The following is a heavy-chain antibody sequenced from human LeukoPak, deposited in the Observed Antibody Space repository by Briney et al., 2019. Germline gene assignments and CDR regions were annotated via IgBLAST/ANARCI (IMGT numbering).Heavy chain of an antibody. CDR2: IYYSGST. CDR1: GGSISSSSYY. CDR3: AGGEGYYYDSREDY. Sequence: SETLSLTCTVSGGSISSSSYYWGWIRQPPGKGLEWIGSIYYSGSTYYNPSLKSRVTISVDTSKNQFSLKLSSVTAADTAVYYCAGGEGYYYDSREDYWGQGTLVTVSS. D-gene: IGHD3-22*01. V-gene: IGHV4-39*07. J-gene: IGHJ4*02.